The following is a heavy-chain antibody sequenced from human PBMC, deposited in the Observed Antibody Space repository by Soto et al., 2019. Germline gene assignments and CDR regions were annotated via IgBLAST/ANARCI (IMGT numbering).Heavy chain of an antibody. CDR2: INHSGST. CDR3: ARTPGYCSGGSCYRIFDY. Sequence: SETLSLTCAVYGGSFSGYYWSWTRQPPGKGLEWIGEINHSGSTNYNPSLKSRVTISVDTSKNQFSLKLSSVTAADTAVYYCARTPGYCSGGSCYRIFDYWGQGTLVTVSS. J-gene: IGHJ4*02. D-gene: IGHD2-15*01. V-gene: IGHV4-34*01. CDR1: GGSFSGYY.